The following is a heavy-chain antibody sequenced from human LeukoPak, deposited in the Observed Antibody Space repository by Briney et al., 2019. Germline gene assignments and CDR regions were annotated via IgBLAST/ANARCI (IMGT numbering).Heavy chain of an antibody. V-gene: IGHV4-61*01. D-gene: IGHD6-25*01. CDR1: GGSVGSDNSY. CDR3: ARHVVAARDAFDI. CDR2: MYNSGNT. Sequence: SQTLSLTCTVSGGSVGSDNSYWSWIRQPPGKGLEWIGYMYNSGNTNYNPSLKSRVTISADTSKNEFSLKLTSVTAADTAVYYCARHVVAARDAFDIWGQGTMVTVSS. J-gene: IGHJ3*02.